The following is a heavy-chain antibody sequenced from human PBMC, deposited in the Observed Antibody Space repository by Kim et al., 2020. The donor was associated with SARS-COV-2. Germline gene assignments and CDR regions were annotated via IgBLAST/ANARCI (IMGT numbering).Heavy chain of an antibody. CDR2: INHSGST. Sequence: SETLSLTCAVYGGSFSGYYWSWIRQPPGKGLEWIGEINHSGSTNYNPSLKSRVTISVDTSKNQFSLKLSSVTAADTAVYYCARGPTKAEEMATMPFDYWGQGTLVTVSS. D-gene: IGHD5-12*01. CDR1: GGSFSGYY. J-gene: IGHJ4*02. CDR3: ARGPTKAEEMATMPFDY. V-gene: IGHV4-34*01.